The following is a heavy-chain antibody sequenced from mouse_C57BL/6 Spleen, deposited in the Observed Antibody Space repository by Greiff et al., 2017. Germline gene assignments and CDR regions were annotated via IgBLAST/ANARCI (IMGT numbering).Heavy chain of an antibody. CDR1: GYTFTSYW. J-gene: IGHJ3*01. D-gene: IGHD1-1*01. V-gene: IGHV1-52*01. CDR3: AREELITAEFAY. Sequence: VQLQQPGAELVRPGSSVKLSCKASGYTFTSYWMHWVKQRPIQGLEWIGNIDPSDSETHYNQKFKDKATVTVDKSSITAYMQLSSLDSEDSAVYCCAREELITAEFAYWGQGTLVTVSA. CDR2: IDPSDSET.